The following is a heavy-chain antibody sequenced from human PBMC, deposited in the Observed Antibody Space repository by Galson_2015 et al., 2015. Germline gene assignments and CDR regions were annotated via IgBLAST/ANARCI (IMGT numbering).Heavy chain of an antibody. Sequence: SLRLSCAASGFTFSSYEMNWVRQAPRKGLEWVSYISSSGSTIYYADSVKGRFTISRDNAKNSLYLQMNSLRAEDTAVYYCARCSSNSCYIWDFDYWGQGTLVTVSS. J-gene: IGHJ4*02. V-gene: IGHV3-48*03. CDR3: ARCSSNSCYIWDFDY. D-gene: IGHD2-2*02. CDR2: ISSSGSTI. CDR1: GFTFSSYE.